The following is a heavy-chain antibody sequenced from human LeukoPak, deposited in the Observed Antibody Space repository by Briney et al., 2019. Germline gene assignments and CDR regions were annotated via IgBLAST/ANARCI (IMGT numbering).Heavy chain of an antibody. CDR3: AGSGYCSGGSCRNWFDP. Sequence: SVKVSRKASGGTFSSYAISWVRQAPGQGLEWMGGIIPIFGTANYAQKFQGRVTITADESTSTAYMELSSLRSEDTAVYYCAGSGYCSGGSCRNWFDPWGQGTLVTVSS. CDR1: GGTFSSYA. V-gene: IGHV1-69*13. CDR2: IIPIFGTA. D-gene: IGHD2-15*01. J-gene: IGHJ5*02.